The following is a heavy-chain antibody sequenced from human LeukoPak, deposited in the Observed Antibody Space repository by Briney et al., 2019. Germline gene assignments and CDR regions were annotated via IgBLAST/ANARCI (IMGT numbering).Heavy chain of an antibody. D-gene: IGHD3-22*01. CDR1: GGSIGSNSYY. CDR2: IYYSGST. CDR3: ARDQDYDTHY. V-gene: IGHV4-39*07. J-gene: IGHJ4*02. Sequence: SETLSLTCTVSGGSIGSNSYYWGWNRQPPGKGLEWIGSIYYSGSTYYNPSLKGRVTISVDTSKNQFSLKLISVTAADTAVYYCARDQDYDTHYWGQGTLVTVSS.